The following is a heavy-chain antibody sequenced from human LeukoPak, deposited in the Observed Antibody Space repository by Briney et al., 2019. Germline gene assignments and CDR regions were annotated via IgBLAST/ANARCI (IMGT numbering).Heavy chain of an antibody. CDR2: ISSSGSTI. D-gene: IGHD2-15*01. CDR1: GFTFSDYY. J-gene: IGHJ4*02. CDR3: ARRCSGGSSFTWGFDY. V-gene: IGHV3-11*04. Sequence: GGSLRLSCAASGFTFSDYYMSWIRQAPGKGLEWVSYISSSGSTIYYADSVKGRFTISRDNAKNSLYLQMNSLRAEDTAVYYCARRCSGGSSFTWGFDYWGQGTLVTVSS.